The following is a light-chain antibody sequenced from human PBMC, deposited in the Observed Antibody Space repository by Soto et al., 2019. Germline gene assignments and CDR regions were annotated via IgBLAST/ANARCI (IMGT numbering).Light chain of an antibody. V-gene: IGKV1-5*01. Sequence: DIQMTQSPSTLSASVGDRLTITCRASQSISSWLAWYQQKPGKAPKLLIYDASSLESGVPSSFSGSGSGTEFTLTISSLQPDDFATYYCQQYNIYWTFGQGTKVDIK. CDR1: QSISSW. CDR3: QQYNIYWT. CDR2: DAS. J-gene: IGKJ1*01.